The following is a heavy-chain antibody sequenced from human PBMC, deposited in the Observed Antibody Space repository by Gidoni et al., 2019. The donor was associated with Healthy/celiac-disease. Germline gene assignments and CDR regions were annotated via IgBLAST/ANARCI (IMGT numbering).Heavy chain of an antibody. CDR1: GFTFSSYA. Sequence: QVQLVESGGGVVQPGRSLRLSCAASGFTFSSYAMHWVRQAPGKGLEWVAVISYDGSNKYYADSVKGRFTISRDNSKNTLYLQMNSLRAEDTAVYYCARSYCGGDCSSPFDYWGQGTLVTVSS. CDR2: ISYDGSNK. V-gene: IGHV3-30-3*01. D-gene: IGHD2-21*02. CDR3: ARSYCGGDCSSPFDY. J-gene: IGHJ4*02.